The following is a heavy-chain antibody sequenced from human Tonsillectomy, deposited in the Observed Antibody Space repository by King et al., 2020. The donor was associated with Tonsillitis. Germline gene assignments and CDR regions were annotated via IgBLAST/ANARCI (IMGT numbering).Heavy chain of an antibody. CDR1: GYSFTSYW. J-gene: IGHJ6*03. CDR2: IYPGDSDT. CDR3: ARGLPHYYYMDV. D-gene: IGHD3-16*01. V-gene: IGHV5-51*01. Sequence: VQLLESGAEVKKPGESLRISCKGSGYSFTSYWLGWVRQMLGRGLEWMGMIYPGDSDTRYSPSFQGQVTISADTSSSTAYLQWSSLKASDTAMYYCARGLPHYYYMDVWGKGTTVTVSS.